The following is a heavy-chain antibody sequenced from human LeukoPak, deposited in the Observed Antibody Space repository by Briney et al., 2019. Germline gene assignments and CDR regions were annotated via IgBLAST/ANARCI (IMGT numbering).Heavy chain of an antibody. CDR2: ISYDGSHK. J-gene: IGHJ4*02. D-gene: IGHD6-13*01. Sequence: GGSLRLSCAASGFTFSSYGMHWVRQAPGKGLEWVAFISYDGSHKYYADSVKGRFTISRDNSENTLFLQMNSLSSEDTAVYYCGTKGAVGIAAAAFDNWGQGTLVTVSS. CDR3: GTKGAVGIAAAAFDN. V-gene: IGHV3-30*03. CDR1: GFTFSSYG.